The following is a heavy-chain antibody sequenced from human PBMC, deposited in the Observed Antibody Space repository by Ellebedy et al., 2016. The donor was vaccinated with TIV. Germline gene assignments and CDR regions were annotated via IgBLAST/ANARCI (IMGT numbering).Heavy chain of an antibody. CDR2: IKYDGSDI. D-gene: IGHD3-10*01. CDR1: GFAFNSFW. CDR3: ARAGRPLDD. J-gene: IGHJ4*02. V-gene: IGHV3-7*04. Sequence: GESLKISCAASGFAFNSFWMSWVRQTPGKGLEWVANIKYDGSDIYYVGSVKGRFTVSRDNTKNSLYLQMNSLNTEDTAVYYCARAGRPLDDWGQGTLVTVSS.